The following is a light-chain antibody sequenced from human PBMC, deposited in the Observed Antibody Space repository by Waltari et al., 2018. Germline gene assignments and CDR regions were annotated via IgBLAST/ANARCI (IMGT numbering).Light chain of an antibody. CDR3: QQYKTYPIT. CDR2: GAS. CDR1: QDITTY. Sequence: DIQMTQSPSSLSASVGDRVTITCRASQDITTYLAWFQQKPGKAPKSLIYGASSLQSGVSSSFSGSGSGTDFTLTISSLQPEDFATYYCQQYKTYPITFGQGTRLDIK. J-gene: IGKJ5*01. V-gene: IGKV1-16*01.